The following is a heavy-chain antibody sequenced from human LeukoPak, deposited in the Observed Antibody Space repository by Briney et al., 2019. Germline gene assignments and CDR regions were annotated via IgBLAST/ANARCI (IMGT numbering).Heavy chain of an antibody. CDR3: ARQTAMGRSGDY. Sequence: GESLKISCKASGYSFTSYWIGWVRQMPGKGLEWMGIIDPSDSDTRYTPSFQGQVTISADKSLSTAYLQWNSLKASDAAMYYCARQTAMGRSGDYWGQGTLVTVSS. CDR1: GYSFTSYW. V-gene: IGHV5-51*01. J-gene: IGHJ4*02. D-gene: IGHD5-18*01. CDR2: IDPSDSDT.